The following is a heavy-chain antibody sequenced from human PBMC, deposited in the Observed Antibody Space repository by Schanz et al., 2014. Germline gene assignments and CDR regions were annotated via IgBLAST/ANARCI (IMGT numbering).Heavy chain of an antibody. V-gene: IGHV4-61*02. Sequence: QVQLQESGPGLVKPSQTLSLTCTVSGGSIRSGTYYWSWIRQPAGKALEWVGRVFPNGITNYNPSLKTGVPISLVPPKNQFSLTLTSLTAADTAVYYCARDTTWRLDLWGRGTLVTVSS. J-gene: IGHJ2*01. CDR2: VFPNGIT. D-gene: IGHD1-1*01. CDR3: ARDTTWRLDL. CDR1: GGSIRSGTYY.